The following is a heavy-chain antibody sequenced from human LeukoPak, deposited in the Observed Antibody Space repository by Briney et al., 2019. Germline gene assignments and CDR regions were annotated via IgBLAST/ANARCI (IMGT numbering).Heavy chain of an antibody. CDR1: RFAVSSNY. D-gene: IGHD2-15*01. J-gene: IGHJ3*02. CDR2: IYSGGGT. Sequence: PGGSLRLSCAASRFAVSSNYLSWVRQAPGKGLEWVSIIYSGGGTYYADSVKGRFTISRDNSKNTLYLQMNSLRAEETAVYYCARVSRHSSGGNCERAFDIWGQGTMVTVSS. CDR3: ARVSRHSSGGNCERAFDI. V-gene: IGHV3-53*01.